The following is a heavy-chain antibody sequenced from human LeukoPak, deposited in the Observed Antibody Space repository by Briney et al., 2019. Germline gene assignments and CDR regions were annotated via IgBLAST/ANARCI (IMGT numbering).Heavy chain of an antibody. Sequence: ASVKVSCKASGYTFTSYAMHWVRQAPGQRLEWMGWINAGNGNTKYSQKFQGRVTITRDTSASTAYMELSSLRSEDTAVYYCARSPLITMVRGLMRRAFDYWGQGTLVTVSS. J-gene: IGHJ4*02. CDR1: GYTFTSYA. CDR3: ARSPLITMVRGLMRRAFDY. D-gene: IGHD3-10*01. V-gene: IGHV1-3*01. CDR2: INAGNGNT.